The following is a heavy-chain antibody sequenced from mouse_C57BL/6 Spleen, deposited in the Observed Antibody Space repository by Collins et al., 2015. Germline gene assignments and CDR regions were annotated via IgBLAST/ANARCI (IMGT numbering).Heavy chain of an antibody. V-gene: IGHV3-2*02. CDR1: GYSITSDYA. CDR3: ARRDRWLPFAY. D-gene: IGHD2-3*01. Sequence: DVQLQESGPGLVKPSQSLSLTCTVTGYSITSDYAWNWIWQFPGNKLEWMGYISYSGSTSYNPSLKSRISITRDTSKNQFFLQLNSVTTEDTATYYCARRDRWLPFAYWGQGTLVTVSA. J-gene: IGHJ3*01. CDR2: ISYSGST.